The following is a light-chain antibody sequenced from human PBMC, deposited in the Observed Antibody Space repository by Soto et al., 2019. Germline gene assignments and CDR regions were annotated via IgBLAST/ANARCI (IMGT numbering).Light chain of an antibody. CDR2: DAS. V-gene: IGKV1-5*01. Sequence: DIQMTQSPSTLSASVGDRVTITCRASQSISSWLAWYQQKPGKAPKLLIYDASSLESGVPSRFSGSGSGTEFTLTISSLQPDDFETYYCQQYNSYYEKFGKGTKVNIX. J-gene: IGKJ1*01. CDR3: QQYNSYYEK. CDR1: QSISSW.